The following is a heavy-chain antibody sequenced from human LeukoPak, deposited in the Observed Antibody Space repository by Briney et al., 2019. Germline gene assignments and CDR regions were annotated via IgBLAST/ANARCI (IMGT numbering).Heavy chain of an antibody. CDR2: IYYSGST. V-gene: IGHV4-39*07. D-gene: IGHD1-1*01. CDR3: ARGAPPFGQLEGYYFDY. Sequence: PSETLSLTCTVSGGSISSSSYYWGWIRQPPGKGLEWIGSIYYSGSTYYNPSLKSRVTISVDTSKNQFSLKLSSVTAADTAVYYCARGAPPFGQLEGYYFDYWGQGTLVTVSS. J-gene: IGHJ4*02. CDR1: GGSISSSSYY.